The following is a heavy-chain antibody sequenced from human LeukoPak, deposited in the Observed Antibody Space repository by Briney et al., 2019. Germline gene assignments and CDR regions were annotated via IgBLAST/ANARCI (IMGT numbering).Heavy chain of an antibody. V-gene: IGHV3-30*03. CDR1: GFTFSSYG. CDR3: AGAYSPYGMDV. Sequence: GGSLRLSCAASGFTFSSYGMHWVRQAPGKGLEWVAVISYDGSNKYYADSVKGRFTISRDNSKNTLYLQMNSLRAEDTAVYYCAGAYSPYGMDVWGQGTTVTVSS. J-gene: IGHJ6*02. D-gene: IGHD4-11*01. CDR2: ISYDGSNK.